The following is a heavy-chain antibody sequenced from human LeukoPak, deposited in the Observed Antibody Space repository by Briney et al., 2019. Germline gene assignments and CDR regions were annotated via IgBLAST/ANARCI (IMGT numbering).Heavy chain of an antibody. CDR2: ISAYNGDT. CDR1: GYTFTGYY. CDR3: ARDGGGVVPAAIRDVWFDP. D-gene: IGHD2-2*01. Sequence: ASVKVSCKASGYTFTGYYMHWVRQAPGQGLEWMGWISAYNGDTKYAQNLQGRVTLTTNTLTTTAYLELRSLTSDDTAVYYCARDGGGVVPAAIRDVWFDPWGQGTLVTVSS. J-gene: IGHJ5*02. V-gene: IGHV1-18*04.